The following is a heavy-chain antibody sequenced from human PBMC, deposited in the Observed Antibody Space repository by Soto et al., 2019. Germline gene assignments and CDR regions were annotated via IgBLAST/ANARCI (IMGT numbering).Heavy chain of an antibody. CDR1: AFTFISYA. CDR2: VSANGRNT. CDR3: AKDLSSLGWLALGAPFDS. Sequence: GALRLSCAASAFTFISYAMNWVRQAPGKGLEWVSSVSANGRNTYYADSVKGRFTVSRDKSKNALFLQLDSLRVEDTAIYYCAKDLSSLGWLALGAPFDSWGPGTLVTVSS. D-gene: IGHD3-22*01. V-gene: IGHV3-23*01. J-gene: IGHJ4*02.